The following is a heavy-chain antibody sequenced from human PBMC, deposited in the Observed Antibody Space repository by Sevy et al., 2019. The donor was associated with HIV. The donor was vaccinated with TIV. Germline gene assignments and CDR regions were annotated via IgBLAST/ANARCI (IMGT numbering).Heavy chain of an antibody. CDR3: ARDLFSGSYYENY. D-gene: IGHD1-26*01. CDR2: IKQDGSDK. CDR1: GFTLSNYW. V-gene: IGHV3-7*01. Sequence: GGSLRLSCAASGFTLSNYWMSWVRQAPGKGLEWVANIKQDGSDKYFVDSVKGRFTISRDNAKNSLYLQMNSLRAEDTAVYYCARDLFSGSYYENYWGQGTLVTVSS. J-gene: IGHJ4*02.